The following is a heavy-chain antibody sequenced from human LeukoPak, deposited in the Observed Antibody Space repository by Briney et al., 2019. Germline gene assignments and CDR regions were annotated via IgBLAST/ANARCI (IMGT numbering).Heavy chain of an antibody. CDR1: GGTFSSYA. Sequence: PVKVSCKASGGTFSSYAISWVRQAPGQGLEWMGRIIPIFGIANYAQKFQGRVTITADKSTSTAYMELSSLRSEDTAVYYCAGPLEFGIFGVVTTPPDVWGQGTTVTVSS. CDR2: IIPIFGIA. J-gene: IGHJ6*02. V-gene: IGHV1-69*04. CDR3: AGPLEFGIFGVVTTPPDV. D-gene: IGHD3-3*01.